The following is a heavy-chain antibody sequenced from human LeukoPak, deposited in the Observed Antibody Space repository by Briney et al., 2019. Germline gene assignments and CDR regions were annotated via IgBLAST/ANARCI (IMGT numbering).Heavy chain of an antibody. V-gene: IGHV4-4*07. CDR1: GDSFNNFY. CDR2: IYTSGST. CDR3: AGLELRYFLDP. D-gene: IGHD3-9*01. Sequence: PSETLSLTCTVSGDSFNNFYWSWIRQPAGKGLEWIGRIYTSGSTNYNPSLKSRVTMSVDTSKNQFSLKLSSVTAADTAVYYCAGLELRYFLDPWGQGTLVTVSS. J-gene: IGHJ5*02.